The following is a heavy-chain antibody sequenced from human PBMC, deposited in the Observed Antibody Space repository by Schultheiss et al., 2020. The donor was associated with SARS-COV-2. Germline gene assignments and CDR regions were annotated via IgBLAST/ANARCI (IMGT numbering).Heavy chain of an antibody. V-gene: IGHV5-51*01. J-gene: IGHJ5*02. Sequence: GESLKISCKGSGYSFTTYWIGWARQMPGKGPEWMGIIFPADSETRYSPSFQGQVTISADKSTNTAYLQWSSLKASDTAMYYCARTPMTRYVTTVTSDLWGQGTQVTVSS. CDR2: IFPADSET. D-gene: IGHD4-17*01. CDR1: GYSFTTYW. CDR3: ARTPMTRYVTTVTSDL.